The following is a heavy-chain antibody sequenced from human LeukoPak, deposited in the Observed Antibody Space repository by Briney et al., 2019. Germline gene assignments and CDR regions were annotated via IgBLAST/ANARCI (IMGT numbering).Heavy chain of an antibody. Sequence: GGSLRLSCAASGFTFSSYTMHWVRQAPGKGLEWVAVISYDGSNKYYADSVKGRFTISRDNSKNTLYLQINSLRAEDTAVYYCARDYGGNKEIYWGQGTLVTVSS. CDR3: ARDYGGNKEIY. D-gene: IGHD4-23*01. CDR1: GFTFSSYT. J-gene: IGHJ4*02. CDR2: ISYDGSNK. V-gene: IGHV3-30*04.